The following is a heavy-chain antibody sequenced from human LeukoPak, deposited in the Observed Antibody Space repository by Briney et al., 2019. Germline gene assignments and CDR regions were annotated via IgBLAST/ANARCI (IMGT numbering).Heavy chain of an antibody. Sequence: GASVKVSCTASGGTFSSYAISWVRQAPGQGLEWMGGIIPIFGTANYAQKFQGRVTITADESTSTAYMELSSLRSEDTAVYYCASEGRDCSSTSCYIYWGQGTLVTVSS. CDR2: IIPIFGTA. V-gene: IGHV1-69*13. CDR1: GGTFSSYA. D-gene: IGHD2-2*02. CDR3: ASEGRDCSSTSCYIY. J-gene: IGHJ4*02.